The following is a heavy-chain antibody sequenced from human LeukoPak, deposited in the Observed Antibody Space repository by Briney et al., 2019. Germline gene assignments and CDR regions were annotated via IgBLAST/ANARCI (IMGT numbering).Heavy chain of an antibody. CDR3: ARARRSSWPYLDY. Sequence: SETLSLTCTVSGGSISSYYWSWIRQPPGKGLEWIGYIYYSGSTNYNPSLKSRVTISVDTSKIQFSLKLSSVTAADTAVYYCARARRSSWPYLDYWGQGTLVTVSS. D-gene: IGHD6-13*01. CDR2: IYYSGST. V-gene: IGHV4-59*01. CDR1: GGSISSYY. J-gene: IGHJ4*02.